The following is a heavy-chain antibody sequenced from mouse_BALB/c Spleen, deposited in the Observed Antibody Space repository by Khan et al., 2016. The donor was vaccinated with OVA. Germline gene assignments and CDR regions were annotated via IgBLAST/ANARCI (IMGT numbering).Heavy chain of an antibody. Sequence: EVELVESGGDLVEPGGSLKLSCAASGFTFSTYGMSWVRQTPDKRLEWVATISTGGHYTYYPDSVRGRFTISRDNAKNTLYLQMTSLKSEDTAMFYWARLAYYDDREGFAYWGQGTLVTVAA. V-gene: IGHV5-6*01. J-gene: IGHJ3*01. CDR1: GFTFSTYG. CDR2: ISTGGHYT. CDR3: ARLAYYDDREGFAY. D-gene: IGHD1-1*01.